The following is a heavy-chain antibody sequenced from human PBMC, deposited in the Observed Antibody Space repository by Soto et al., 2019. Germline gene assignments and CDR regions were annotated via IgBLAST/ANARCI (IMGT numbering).Heavy chain of an antibody. J-gene: IGHJ6*02. V-gene: IGHV3-23*01. D-gene: IGHD6-13*01. CDR3: AKDREQYSSSFGYYYYDMGV. CDR2: ISGSGGST. Sequence: PGGSLRLSCAASGFTFSSYAMSWVRQAPGKGLEWVSAISGSGGSTYYADSVKGRFTISRDNSKNTLYLQMNSLRAEDTAVYYCAKDREQYSSSFGYYYYDMGVWGQGTTVTVSS. CDR1: GFTFSSYA.